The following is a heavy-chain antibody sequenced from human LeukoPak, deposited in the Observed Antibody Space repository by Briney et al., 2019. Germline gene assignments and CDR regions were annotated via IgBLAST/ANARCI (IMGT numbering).Heavy chain of an antibody. Sequence: PSETLSLTCTVSGGSISSYYWSWIRQPAGKGLEWIRRIYTSGSTNYNPSLKSRVTMSVDTSKNQFSLKLSSVTAADTAVYYCARESTAFGATHYIVYYFDYWGQGTLVTVSS. D-gene: IGHD1-26*01. CDR2: IYTSGST. CDR1: GGSISSYY. J-gene: IGHJ4*02. V-gene: IGHV4-4*07. CDR3: ARESTAFGATHYIVYYFDY.